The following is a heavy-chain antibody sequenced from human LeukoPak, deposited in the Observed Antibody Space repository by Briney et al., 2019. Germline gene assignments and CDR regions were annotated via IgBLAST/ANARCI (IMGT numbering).Heavy chain of an antibody. Sequence: SETLSLTCAVCGGSFSGYYWSWIRQPPGKGLEWIGEINHSGSTNYNPSLKSRVTISVDTSKNQFSLKLSSVTAADTAVYYCARGPTTYSSSWFYYYYGMDVWGQGTTVTVSS. V-gene: IGHV4-34*01. J-gene: IGHJ6*02. CDR3: ARGPTTYSSSWFYYYYGMDV. CDR1: GGSFSGYY. D-gene: IGHD6-13*01. CDR2: INHSGST.